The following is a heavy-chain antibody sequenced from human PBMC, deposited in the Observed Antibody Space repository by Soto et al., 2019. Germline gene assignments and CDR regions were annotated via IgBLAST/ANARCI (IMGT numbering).Heavy chain of an antibody. V-gene: IGHV5-51*01. Sequence: PGDSLRIAYQASGYRFTSYWIAWVRHRPGKGLAWVGIIYPDDSDIKYSPSFQGQVTISADRSNSIAYLQWRSLRASDTAMYFCVRHFDSSGYYPDYWGQGTQVTVSS. CDR2: IYPDDSDI. D-gene: IGHD3-22*01. J-gene: IGHJ4*02. CDR3: VRHFDSSGYYPDY. CDR1: GYRFTSYW.